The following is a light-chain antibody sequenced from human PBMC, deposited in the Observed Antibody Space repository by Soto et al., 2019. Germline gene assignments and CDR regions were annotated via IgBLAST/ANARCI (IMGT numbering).Light chain of an antibody. V-gene: IGKV1-5*01. CDR2: DAS. Sequence: DIQITQSPSTLSASVGDRITMTCRASQSISSWLAWYQQKPGKAPKLLIYDASSLESGVPSRFSGSGSGTEFTLTISSLQPDDFATYYCQQYDSDAPAWTFGQGTKVDIK. CDR3: QQYDSDAPAWT. J-gene: IGKJ1*01. CDR1: QSISSW.